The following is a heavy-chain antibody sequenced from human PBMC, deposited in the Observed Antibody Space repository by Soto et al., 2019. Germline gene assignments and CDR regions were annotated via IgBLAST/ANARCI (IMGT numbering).Heavy chain of an antibody. CDR1: GYSFTSYW. Sequence: ESLKISCKGSGYSFTSYWIGRVRQMPGKGLEWMGIIYPGDSDTRYSPYFQGQVTISADKSIRNAYLQWSSLKASDTAMYYFARQGEIVVVPAEAFDIWGQGTMDTVSS. D-gene: IGHD2-2*01. CDR2: IYPGDSDT. J-gene: IGHJ3*02. V-gene: IGHV5-51*01. CDR3: ARQGEIVVVPAEAFDI.